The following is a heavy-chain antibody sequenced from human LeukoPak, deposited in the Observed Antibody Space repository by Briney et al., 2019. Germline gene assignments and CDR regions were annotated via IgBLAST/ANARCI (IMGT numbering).Heavy chain of an antibody. J-gene: IGHJ4*02. D-gene: IGHD1-26*01. Sequence: GGSLRLSCAASGFTVSSNYMSWVRQAPGKGLEWVSTIYSGGSTYYAGFVKGRFTFSRDNSKNTLYLQMNSLRAEDMAVHYCARVRYSGSYYLDYWGQGTLVTVSS. CDR3: ARVRYSGSYYLDY. V-gene: IGHV3-53*01. CDR2: IYSGGST. CDR1: GFTVSSNY.